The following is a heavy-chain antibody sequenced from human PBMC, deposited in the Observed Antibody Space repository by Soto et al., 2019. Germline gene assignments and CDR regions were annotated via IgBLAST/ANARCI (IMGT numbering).Heavy chain of an antibody. Sequence: EVHLLDSGGGLVQPGGSLRLSCAASGFTLSSYAMSWVRQAPGKGLEWVSGIRGRGGSTYYADSVKGRFTISRDNSKNTLYLQMNSLRAEDTAVYYCAKGDIVATIDYWGQGTLVTVSS. CDR1: GFTLSSYA. CDR2: IRGRGGST. J-gene: IGHJ4*02. D-gene: IGHD5-12*01. V-gene: IGHV3-23*01. CDR3: AKGDIVATIDY.